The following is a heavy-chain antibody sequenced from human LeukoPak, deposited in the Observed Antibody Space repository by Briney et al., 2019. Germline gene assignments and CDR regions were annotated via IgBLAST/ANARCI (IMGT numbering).Heavy chain of an antibody. Sequence: PGGSLRLSCAASGFTFSSYAMHWVRQAPGKGLEWVAVISYDGSNKYYADSVKGRFTISRDNSKNTLYLQMNSLRAEDTAVYYCARDRQYYMDVWGKGTTVTVSS. CDR3: ARDRQYYMDV. J-gene: IGHJ6*03. CDR2: ISYDGSNK. CDR1: GFTFSSYA. V-gene: IGHV3-30-3*01.